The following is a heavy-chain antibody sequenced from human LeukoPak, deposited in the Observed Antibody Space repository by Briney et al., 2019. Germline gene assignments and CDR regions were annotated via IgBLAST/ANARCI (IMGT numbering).Heavy chain of an antibody. CDR1: GGSISSGGYY. J-gene: IGHJ4*02. V-gene: IGHV4-31*03. D-gene: IGHD3-16*01. CDR3: ATTVGSYFDY. CDR2: IYYSGST. Sequence: SQTLSLTCTVSGGSISSGGYYWSWIRQPPGKGLEWIGYIYYSGSTYYNPSLKSRVTMSVDTSENQFSLKLNSVTAADTAVYYCATTVGSYFDYWSQGTLVTVSS.